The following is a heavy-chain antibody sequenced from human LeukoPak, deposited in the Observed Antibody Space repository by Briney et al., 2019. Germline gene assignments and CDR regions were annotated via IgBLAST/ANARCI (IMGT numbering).Heavy chain of an antibody. CDR3: ARHLVRTGKGYYYYYMDV. V-gene: IGHV4-39*07. CDR2: IYYSGST. D-gene: IGHD6-13*01. Sequence: PSETLSLTCTVSGGSISSSSYYWGWIRQPPGKGLEWIGSIYYSGSTYYNPSLKSRVTISVDTSKNQFSLRLNSVTAADTAVYYCARHLVRTGKGYYYYYMDVWGKGTTVTISS. J-gene: IGHJ6*03. CDR1: GGSISSSSYY.